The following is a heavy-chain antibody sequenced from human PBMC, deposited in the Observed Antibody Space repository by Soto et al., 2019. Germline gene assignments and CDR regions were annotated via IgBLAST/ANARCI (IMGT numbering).Heavy chain of an antibody. CDR1: GVTFSSYA. V-gene: IGHV3-15*01. Sequence: GGSLRLSWSASGVTFSSYAMSWVRQAPGKGLEWVGRIKSKTDGGTTDYAAPVKGRFTISRDDSKNTLYLQMNSLKTEDTAVYYCTTLGHYYDSSPLDVWGQGTTVTVS. CDR3: TTLGHYYDSSPLDV. J-gene: IGHJ6*02. CDR2: IKSKTDGGTT. D-gene: IGHD3-22*01.